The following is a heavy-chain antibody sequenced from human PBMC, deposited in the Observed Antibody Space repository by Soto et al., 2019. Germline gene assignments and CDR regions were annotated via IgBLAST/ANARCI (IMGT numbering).Heavy chain of an antibody. CDR1: GGSISSGDYY. CDR2: IYYSGST. CDR3: ARALDDSSGYYYYFDY. J-gene: IGHJ4*02. D-gene: IGHD3-22*01. V-gene: IGHV4-30-4*01. Sequence: QVQLQESGPGLVKPSQTLSLTCTVSGGSISSGDYYWSWIRQPPGKGLEWIGYIYYSGSTYYNPSLKSRVTISVDTSKNQFSLKLSSVTAADTAVYYCARALDDSSGYYYYFDYWGQGTLVTVSS.